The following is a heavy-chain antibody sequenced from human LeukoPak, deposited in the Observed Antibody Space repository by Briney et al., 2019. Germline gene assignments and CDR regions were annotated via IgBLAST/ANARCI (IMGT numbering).Heavy chain of an antibody. J-gene: IGHJ4*02. Sequence: SETLSLTYTVSGGSISSYYWSWIRQPPGKGLEWIGYIYYSGSTNYNPSLKSRVTISVDTPKNQFSLKLSSVTAADTAVYCCARGHVEDIVVVSAADWGQGTLVTVSS. CDR1: GGSISSYY. CDR2: IYYSGST. V-gene: IGHV4-59*01. D-gene: IGHD2-2*01. CDR3: ARGHVEDIVVVSAAD.